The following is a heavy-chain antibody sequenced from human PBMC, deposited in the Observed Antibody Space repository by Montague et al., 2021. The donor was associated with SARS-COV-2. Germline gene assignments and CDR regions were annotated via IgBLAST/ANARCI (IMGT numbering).Heavy chain of an antibody. J-gene: IGHJ4*02. CDR1: GDSVDSDC. Sequence: SETLSLTCTVSGDSVDSDCWSWVRQPPGKRLEWIGHIHYTGSTEYNPSLKSRASISADASKNSLSLSLASVTAADTAVYYCARERDWASHFDLWGQGILVTVSS. CDR2: IHYTGST. V-gene: IGHV4-59*02. D-gene: IGHD3/OR15-3a*01. CDR3: ARERDWASHFDL.